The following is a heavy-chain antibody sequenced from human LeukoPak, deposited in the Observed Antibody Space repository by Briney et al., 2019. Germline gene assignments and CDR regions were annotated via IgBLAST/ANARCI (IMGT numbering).Heavy chain of an antibody. D-gene: IGHD3-10*01. CDR2: MSYDGSNK. Sequence: GGSLRLSCAASGFTFSSYAMHWVRQAPGKGLEWVAVMSYDGSNKYYADSVKGRFTISRDNSKNTLYLQMNSLRAEDTAVYYCASGDDIDYWGQGTLVTVSS. CDR3: ASGDDIDY. CDR1: GFTFSSYA. V-gene: IGHV3-30-3*01. J-gene: IGHJ4*02.